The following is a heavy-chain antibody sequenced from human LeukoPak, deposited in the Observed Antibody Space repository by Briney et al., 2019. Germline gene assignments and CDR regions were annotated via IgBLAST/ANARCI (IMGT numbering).Heavy chain of an antibody. CDR1: GYTLTELS. V-gene: IGHV1-24*01. CDR3: ATARARYCSGGSCHLYYFDY. D-gene: IGHD2-15*01. CDR2: FDPEDGET. J-gene: IGHJ4*02. Sequence: ASVKVSCKVSGYTLTELSMHWVRQAPGKGLEWMGGFDPEDGETIYAQKFQGRVTMTEDTSTDTAYMELSSLRSEDTAVYYCATARARYCSGGSCHLYYFDYWGQGTLVTVSS.